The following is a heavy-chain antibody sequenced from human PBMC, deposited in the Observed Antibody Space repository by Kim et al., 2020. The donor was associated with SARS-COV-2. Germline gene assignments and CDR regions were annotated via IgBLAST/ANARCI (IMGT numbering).Heavy chain of an antibody. J-gene: IGHJ6*02. Sequence: ASVKVSCKASGSTFTSYDINWVRQATGQGLEWMGWMNPNSGNTGYAQKFQGRVTMTRNTSISTAYMELSSLRSEDTAVCYCARALGYSYGYYYGMDVWGQGTTVTVSS. CDR3: ARALGYSYGYYYGMDV. CDR1: GSTFTSYD. CDR2: MNPNSGNT. V-gene: IGHV1-8*01. D-gene: IGHD5-18*01.